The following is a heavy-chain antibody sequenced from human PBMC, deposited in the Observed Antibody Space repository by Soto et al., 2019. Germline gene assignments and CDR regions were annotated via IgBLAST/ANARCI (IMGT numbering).Heavy chain of an antibody. CDR2: IYNSGST. J-gene: IGHJ5*02. CDR1: GGSISSGGYY. Sequence: QVQLQESGPGLVKPSQTLSLTCTVSGGSISSGGYYWSWIRQHPGKGLEWIGYIYNSGSTYYNPSLKSGVTISPDPSKNHFSLKWGSGTAAAPAFYSCARAPPPGGQEPLVPVSS. V-gene: IGHV4-31*03. CDR3: ARAPPP.